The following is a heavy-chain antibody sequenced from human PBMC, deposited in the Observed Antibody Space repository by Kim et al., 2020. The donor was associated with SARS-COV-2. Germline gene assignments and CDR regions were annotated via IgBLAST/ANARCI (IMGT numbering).Heavy chain of an antibody. J-gene: IGHJ4*02. V-gene: IGHV3-53*04. CDR2: ST. CDR3: ARLNYDSLDY. D-gene: IGHD3-16*01. Sequence: STYYADPVKGRFTISRHNSKNTLYLQMNSLRAEDPAVYYCARLNYDSLDYWGQGTLVTVSS.